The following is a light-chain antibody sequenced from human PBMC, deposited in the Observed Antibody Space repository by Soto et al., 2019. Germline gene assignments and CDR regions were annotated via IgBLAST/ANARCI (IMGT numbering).Light chain of an antibody. Sequence: QSALTQPPSASGSPGQSVSISCTGTSSDVGGYNSVSWYQQHPGKAPKLMIYEVTKRPSGVPDRFSGSKSGNTASLTVSGLQAEDEADYYCTSYAGSNIPVVFGGGTKLTVL. CDR2: EVT. CDR3: TSYAGSNIPVV. J-gene: IGLJ2*01. V-gene: IGLV2-8*01. CDR1: SSDVGGYNS.